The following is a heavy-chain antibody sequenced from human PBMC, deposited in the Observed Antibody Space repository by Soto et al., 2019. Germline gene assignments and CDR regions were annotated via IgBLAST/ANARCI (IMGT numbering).Heavy chain of an antibody. D-gene: IGHD2-15*01. CDR2: MNPNSGNT. CDR1: GYTFTSYD. CDR3: ARNKDCSGGSCYSNFDY. J-gene: IGHJ4*02. V-gene: IGHV1-8*01. Sequence: QVQLVQSGAEVKKPGASVKVSCKASGYTFTSYDINWVRQATGQGLEWMGWMNPNSGNTGYAQKFQGRVTMTRNTSISTAYMERSSLRSEDTAVYYCARNKDCSGGSCYSNFDYWGQGTLVTVSS.